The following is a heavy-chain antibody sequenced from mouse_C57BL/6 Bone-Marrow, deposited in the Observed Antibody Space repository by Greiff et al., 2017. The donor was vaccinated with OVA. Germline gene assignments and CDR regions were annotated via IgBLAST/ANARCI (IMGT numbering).Heavy chain of an antibody. Sequence: QVQLQQPGAELVKPGASVKLSCKASGYTFTSYWMHWVKQRPGQGLEWIGMIYPNSGSPNYNEKFKSKATLTVDKSSSTAYLQLRSLTSEDSAGDYCARGGGWLLQPWCAYWGQGTMVTVSA. CDR3: ARGGGWLLQPWCAY. CDR2: IYPNSGSP. V-gene: IGHV1-64*01. J-gene: IGHJ3*01. CDR1: GYTFTSYW. D-gene: IGHD2-3*01.